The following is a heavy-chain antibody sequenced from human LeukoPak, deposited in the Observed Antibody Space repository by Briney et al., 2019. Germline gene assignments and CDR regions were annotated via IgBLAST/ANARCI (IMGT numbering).Heavy chain of an antibody. V-gene: IGHV3-23*01. CDR1: GFTFSSYA. J-gene: IGHJ4*02. Sequence: GGSLRLSCAGSGFTFSSYAMSWVRQAPGKGLEWVSAISGSGDYTYYADSVKGRFTISRDNSKNTLYLHVNSLRAEDTAVYYCAKDTSIGKYCTSGVCSPFDYWGQGTLVTVSS. CDR2: ISGSGDYT. CDR3: AKDTSIGKYCTSGVCSPFDY. D-gene: IGHD2-8*01.